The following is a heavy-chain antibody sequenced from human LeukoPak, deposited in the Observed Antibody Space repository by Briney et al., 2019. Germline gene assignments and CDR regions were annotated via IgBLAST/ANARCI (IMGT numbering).Heavy chain of an antibody. CDR2: VSHDGSNK. CDR1: GFTFSSYA. Sequence: GGSLRLSCAASGFTFSSYAMHWVRQAPGKGLEWVAVVSHDGSNKYYADSVKGRFTISRDNSKNTLYLQMNSLRAEDTAVYYCARAQGEWLFTGFDYWGQGTLVTVSS. D-gene: IGHD3-3*01. V-gene: IGHV3-30-3*01. CDR3: ARAQGEWLFTGFDY. J-gene: IGHJ4*02.